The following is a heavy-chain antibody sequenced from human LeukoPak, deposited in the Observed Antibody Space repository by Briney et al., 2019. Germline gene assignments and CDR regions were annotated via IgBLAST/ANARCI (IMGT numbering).Heavy chain of an antibody. CDR2: ISYDGSNK. CDR3: ARELAANSDFDY. J-gene: IGHJ4*02. V-gene: IGHV3-30-3*01. Sequence: GGSLRLSCAASGFTFSSYTMHWVRQAPGKGLEWVAVISYDGSNKYYADSVKGRFTISRDNSKNTLYLEMNSLRAEDMAVYYCARELAANSDFDYWGQGTLVTVSS. D-gene: IGHD1-1*01. CDR1: GFTFSSYT.